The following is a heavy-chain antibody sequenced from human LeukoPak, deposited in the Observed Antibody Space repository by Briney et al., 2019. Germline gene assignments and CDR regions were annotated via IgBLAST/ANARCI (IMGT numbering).Heavy chain of an antibody. CDR3: ARDLYYYDSSGYINDAFDI. CDR2: IYYSGST. Sequence: ASETLSLTCTVSGGSISSYYWSWIRQPPGKGLEWIGYIYYSGSTNYNPSLKSRVTISVDTSKNQFSLKLSSVTAADTAVYYCARDLYYYDSSGYINDAFDIWGQGTMVTVSS. CDR1: GGSISSYY. J-gene: IGHJ3*02. V-gene: IGHV4-59*01. D-gene: IGHD3-22*01.